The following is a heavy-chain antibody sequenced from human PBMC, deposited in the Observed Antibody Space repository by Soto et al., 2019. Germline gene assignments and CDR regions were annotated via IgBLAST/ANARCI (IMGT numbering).Heavy chain of an antibody. CDR3: ARGHYGGNTDY. D-gene: IGHD4-17*01. V-gene: IGHV3-74*01. Sequence: EVQLVESGGDLVQPGGSLRLSCVASGFSFSNYWMHWVRQAPGKGLVWVSRISGDGSHTNYADSVSGRFTISRDNTQNMLYLQMNSLRADDTSVYYCARGHYGGNTDYWGQGSLVTVAS. CDR2: ISGDGSHT. J-gene: IGHJ4*02. CDR1: GFSFSNYW.